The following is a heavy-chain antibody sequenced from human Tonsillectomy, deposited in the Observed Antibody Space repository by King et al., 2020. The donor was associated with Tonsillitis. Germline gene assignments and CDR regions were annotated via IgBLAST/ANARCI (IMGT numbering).Heavy chain of an antibody. V-gene: IGHV3-48*03. CDR2: IDSSGSTK. J-gene: IGHJ4*02. D-gene: IGHD2-2*01. CDR3: ARAPARHFFDY. CDR1: VFTFSNYE. Sequence: VQLVESGGGLVQPGGSPRLSCAASVFTFSNYEMDWVRQAPGKGLEGGSYIDSSGSTKYNADSVKGRCTITRDNAKYSLYLQMNSLRAEDTAVYYCARAPARHFFDYWGQGTLVTVSS.